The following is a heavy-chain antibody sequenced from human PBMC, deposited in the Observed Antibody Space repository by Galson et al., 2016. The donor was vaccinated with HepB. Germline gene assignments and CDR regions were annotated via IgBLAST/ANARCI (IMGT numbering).Heavy chain of an antibody. CDR3: AKERLVRRIFDH. V-gene: IGHV3-30*18. D-gene: IGHD1-1*01. CDR1: GFTFSSYG. CDR2: ISYDGSHK. J-gene: IGHJ4*02. Sequence: SLRLSCAASGFTFSSYGMHWVRQAPGKGLEWVAAISYDGSHKYYADSVKGRFTISRDNSKNTVYLQASSLRAEDTAVYYCAKERLVRRIFDHWGQGTLLTVSS.